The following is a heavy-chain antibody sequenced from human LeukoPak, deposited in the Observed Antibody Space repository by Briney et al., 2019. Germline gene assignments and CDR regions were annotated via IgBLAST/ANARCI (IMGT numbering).Heavy chain of an antibody. Sequence: GGSLRLPCAASGFTFSSYAMSWVRRAPGKGLEWVSAISGSGGSTYYADSVKGRFTISRDNSKNTLYLQMNSLRAEDTAVYYCAKASDDYGDHDAFDIWGQGTMVTVSS. D-gene: IGHD4-17*01. J-gene: IGHJ3*02. CDR1: GFTFSSYA. CDR2: ISGSGGST. CDR3: AKASDDYGDHDAFDI. V-gene: IGHV3-23*01.